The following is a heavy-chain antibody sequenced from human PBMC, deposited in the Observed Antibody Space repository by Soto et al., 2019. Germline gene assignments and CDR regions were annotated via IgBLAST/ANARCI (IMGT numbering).Heavy chain of an antibody. CDR1: GGTFSSYA. CDR2: IIPIFGTA. D-gene: IGHD3-22*01. V-gene: IGHV1-69*01. J-gene: IGHJ6*02. CDR3: ARDNYYDVREEDYGMDV. Sequence: QVQLVQSGAEVKKPGSSVKVSCKASGGTFSSYAISWVRQAPGQGLEWMGGIIPIFGTANYAQKFLGRVTITADESTSTAYMELSSLRSEDTAVYYCARDNYYDVREEDYGMDVWGQGTTVTVSS.